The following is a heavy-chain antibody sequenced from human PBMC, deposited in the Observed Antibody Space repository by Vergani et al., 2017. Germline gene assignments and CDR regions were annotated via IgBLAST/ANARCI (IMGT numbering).Heavy chain of an antibody. J-gene: IGHJ3*02. CDR1: GYTFTGYY. V-gene: IGHV1-2*02. D-gene: IGHD2-2*01. CDR3: ARVLGPYCSSTSCYGAFDI. Sequence: QVQLVQYGAEVKKPGASVKVSCKASGYTFTGYYMHWVRQATGQGLEWMGWINPNSGGTNYAQKFQGRVTMTRDTSISTAYMELSRLRSDDTAVYYCARVLGPYCSSTSCYGAFDIWGQGTMVTVSS. CDR2: INPNSGGT.